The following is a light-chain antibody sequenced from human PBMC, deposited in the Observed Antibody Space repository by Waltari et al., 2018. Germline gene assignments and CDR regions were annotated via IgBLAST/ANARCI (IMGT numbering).Light chain of an antibody. Sequence: QSALTQPASVSGSPGQSITISCTGTNSDVGGFNYVSWYQQHPGKAPNPVFYEVTLRPPGASYRFSGSKSGNTASLTISGLQAEDEADYYCCSYANSRTVIFGGGTKLTVL. J-gene: IGLJ2*01. CDR1: NSDVGGFNY. CDR2: EVT. CDR3: CSYANSRTVI. V-gene: IGLV2-14*01.